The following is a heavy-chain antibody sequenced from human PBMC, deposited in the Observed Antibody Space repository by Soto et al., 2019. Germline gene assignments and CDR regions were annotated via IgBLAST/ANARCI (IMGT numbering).Heavy chain of an antibody. V-gene: IGHV3-30-3*01. CDR1: GFTFSSYA. CDR2: ISYDGSNK. Sequence: QVQLVESGGGVVQPGRSLRLSCAASGFTFSSYAMHWVRQAPGKGLEWVAVISYDGSNKYYADSVKGRFTISRDNSKNTLYLQMNSLRAEDTAVYYCAREAGSGYSGYDYYGMDFWGQGTTVTVSS. D-gene: IGHD5-12*01. CDR3: AREAGSGYSGYDYYGMDF. J-gene: IGHJ6*02.